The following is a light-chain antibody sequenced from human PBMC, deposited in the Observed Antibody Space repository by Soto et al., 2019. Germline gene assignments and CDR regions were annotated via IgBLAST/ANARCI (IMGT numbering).Light chain of an antibody. J-gene: IGKJ1*01. CDR2: AAS. CDR3: QQYDSTVWT. V-gene: IGKV3-20*01. CDR1: QTGDSRY. Sequence: EIVLTQSPGTLSLSLGEAATLSCKASQTGDSRYLAWYQQKRGQAPRLLIYAASSRATGAPDRFSGSGSGTDFTLTIRRLEPEDSAVYYCQQYDSTVWTFGQGTKVDNK.